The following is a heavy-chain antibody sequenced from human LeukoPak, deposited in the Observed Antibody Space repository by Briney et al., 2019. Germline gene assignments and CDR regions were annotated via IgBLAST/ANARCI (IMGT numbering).Heavy chain of an antibody. Sequence: ASVKVSCKASGYTFTSYDINWVRQATGQGLEWMGWMNPNSGNTDYAQKFQGRVTMTRITSISTAYMELSSLRSEDTAVYYCARGRGYCSSTSCYRNWFDPWGQGTLVTVSS. D-gene: IGHD2-2*01. J-gene: IGHJ5*02. V-gene: IGHV1-8*01. CDR2: MNPNSGNT. CDR3: ARGRGYCSSTSCYRNWFDP. CDR1: GYTFTSYD.